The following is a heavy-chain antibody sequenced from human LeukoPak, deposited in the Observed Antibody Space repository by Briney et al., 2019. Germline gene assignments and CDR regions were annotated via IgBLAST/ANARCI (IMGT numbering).Heavy chain of an antibody. Sequence: GGSLRLSCVDSGITFSRYWMSWVRQAPGKGLEWVANIKQDGGEKYYVDSVKGRFTISRDNAKNSLYLQMNSLRVEDTAVYYCAREHSGHWFDPWGQGTLVTVSS. CDR3: AREHSGHWFDP. D-gene: IGHD3-3*02. CDR1: GITFSRYW. V-gene: IGHV3-7*03. CDR2: IKQDGGEK. J-gene: IGHJ5*02.